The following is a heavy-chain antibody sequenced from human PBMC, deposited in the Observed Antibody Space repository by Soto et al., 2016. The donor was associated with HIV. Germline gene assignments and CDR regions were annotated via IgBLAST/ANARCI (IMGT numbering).Heavy chain of an antibody. D-gene: IGHD3-22*01. V-gene: IGHV3-66*01. J-gene: IGHJ6*02. Sequence: EVQLVESGGGLIQPGRSLRLSCSASGFTFGDYAMTWVRQAPGKGLEWVSVIYSGGNTYYADSVKGRFIISRDNSKNTLYLQMNSLRAEDTAVYYCVRDENYYEAYGMDVWGQGTTVTVSS. CDR1: GFTFGDYA. CDR3: VRDENYYEAYGMDV. CDR2: IYSGGNT.